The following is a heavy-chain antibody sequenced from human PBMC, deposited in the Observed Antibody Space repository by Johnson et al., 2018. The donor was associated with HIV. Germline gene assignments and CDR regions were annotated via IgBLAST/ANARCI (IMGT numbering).Heavy chain of an antibody. Sequence: QVQLVESGGGLVKPGGSLRLSCAASGFTFSDYYMSWIRQAPGKGLEWVAVISYDGSNTYYADSVKGRFTISRDNSKNTLYLQMKSLRAEDTAVYYCAAGDSSGYYRQTDAFDIWGQGTMVTVS. CDR1: GFTFSDYY. V-gene: IGHV3-30*03. CDR3: AAGDSSGYYRQTDAFDI. D-gene: IGHD3-22*01. CDR2: ISYDGSNT. J-gene: IGHJ3*02.